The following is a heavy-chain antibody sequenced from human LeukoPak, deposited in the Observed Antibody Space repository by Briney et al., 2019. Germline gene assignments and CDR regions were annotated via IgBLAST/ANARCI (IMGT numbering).Heavy chain of an antibody. CDR2: INHSGST. J-gene: IGHJ4*02. V-gene: IGHV4-34*01. D-gene: IGHD6-6*01. Sequence: PSETLSLTCAVYGGSFSGYYWSWIRQPPGKGLEWIGEINHSGSTNYNPSLKSRVTISVDTSKNQFSLKLSSVTAADTAVYYCARRGYTSSSDYWGQGTLVTASS. CDR1: GGSFSGYY. CDR3: ARRGYTSSSDY.